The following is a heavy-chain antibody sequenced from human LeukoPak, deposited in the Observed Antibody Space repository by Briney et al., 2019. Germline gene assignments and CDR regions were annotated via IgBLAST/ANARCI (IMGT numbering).Heavy chain of an antibody. J-gene: IGHJ4*01. CDR1: GGSISSSSYY. D-gene: IGHD3-10*01. V-gene: IGHV4-39*01. CDR2: IYYSGST. CDR3: ARRGGSGSYYIDY. Sequence: SETLSLTCTVSGGSISSSSYYWGWIRQPPGQGLEWIGSIYYSGSTYYNPSLKSRVTISVDTSKNQFSLKLSSVTAADTAVYYCARRGGSGSYYIDYWGHGALVTVSS.